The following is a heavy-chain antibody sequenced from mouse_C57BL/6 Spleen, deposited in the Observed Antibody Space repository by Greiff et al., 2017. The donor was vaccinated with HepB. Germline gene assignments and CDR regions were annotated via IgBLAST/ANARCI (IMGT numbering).Heavy chain of an antibody. CDR3: TRSYSNGDPCFDY. V-gene: IGHV1-5*01. D-gene: IGHD2-5*01. J-gene: IGHJ2*01. CDR1: GYTFTSYW. Sequence: VQLQQSGTVLARPGASVKMSCKTSGYTFTSYWMHWVKQRPGQGLEWIGAIYPGNSDTSYNQKFKGKAKLTAVTSASTAYMELSSLTNEDSAVYYCTRSYSNGDPCFDYWGQGTTLTVSS. CDR2: IYPGNSDT.